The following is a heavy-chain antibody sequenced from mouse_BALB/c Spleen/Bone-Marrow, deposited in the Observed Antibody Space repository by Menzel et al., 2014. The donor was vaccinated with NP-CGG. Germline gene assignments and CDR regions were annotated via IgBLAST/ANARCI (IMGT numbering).Heavy chain of an antibody. J-gene: IGHJ1*01. V-gene: IGHV1-9*01. Sequence: VQLQQSGAELMKPGASVKISCKATGYTFSSYWIEWVKQRPGHGLEWIGVILPGSGSTNYNEKFKGKATFTADTSSTTAYKQLRSLTAEDAAVYYCAREDGLWYIDDWGGGTTVTVSS. CDR3: AREDGLWYIDD. D-gene: IGHD1-1*01. CDR2: ILPGSGST. CDR1: GYTFSSYW.